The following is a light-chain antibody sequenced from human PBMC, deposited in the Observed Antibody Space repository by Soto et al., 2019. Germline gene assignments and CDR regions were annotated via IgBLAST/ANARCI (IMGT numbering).Light chain of an antibody. V-gene: IGLV2-8*01. Sequence: QSALTQPPSASGSPGQSVTISCTVTSSDVGGYNYVSWYQQHPGKAPKLMIYEVSKRPSGVPDRFSGSKSGNTASLTVSGLQAEDEAEYYCSSYAGSNNYVYGTGTKLTVL. CDR3: SSYAGSNNYV. J-gene: IGLJ1*01. CDR2: EVS. CDR1: SSDVGGYNY.